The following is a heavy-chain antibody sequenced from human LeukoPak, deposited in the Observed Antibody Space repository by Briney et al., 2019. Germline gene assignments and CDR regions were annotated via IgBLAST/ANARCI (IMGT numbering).Heavy chain of an antibody. CDR3: ARDLSFHSSGWTG. CDR2: ISSSSSYI. CDR1: GFTFSSYA. V-gene: IGHV3-21*01. Sequence: PGGSLRLSCAASGFTFSSYAMSWVRQAPGKGLEWVSSISSSSSYIYYADSVKGRFTISRDNAKNSLYLQMNSLRAEDTAVYYCARDLSFHSSGWTGWGQGTLVTVSS. J-gene: IGHJ4*02. D-gene: IGHD6-19*01.